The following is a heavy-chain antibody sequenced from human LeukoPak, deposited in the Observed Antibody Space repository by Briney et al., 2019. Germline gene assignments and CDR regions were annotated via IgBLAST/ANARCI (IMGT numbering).Heavy chain of an antibody. CDR3: ARVRFSSGWYIAFDI. D-gene: IGHD6-19*01. J-gene: IGHJ3*02. Sequence: GASVKVSCKASGYTFTSYYMHWVRQAPGQGLEWMGIINPSGGSTTYAQKFQGRVTMTRDTSTTTVYMELSSLRSEDTAVYYCARVRFSSGWYIAFDIWGQGTMVTVS. V-gene: IGHV1-46*01. CDR1: GYTFTSYY. CDR2: INPSGGST.